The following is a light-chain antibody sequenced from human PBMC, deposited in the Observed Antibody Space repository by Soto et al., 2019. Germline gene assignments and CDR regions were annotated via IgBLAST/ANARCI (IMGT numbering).Light chain of an antibody. CDR3: CSYAGSDLRVV. V-gene: IGLV2-11*01. CDR1: SDNIGDYNS. J-gene: IGLJ2*01. Sequence: QSALTQPRSVSGSPGQSVTVSCTGASDNIGDYNSVSWYQQHPGKPPKLMIYDVTKRSSGVPDRFSGSKSGNTASLTISGLQAEEAADYDCCSYAGSDLRVVFGGGTKLTVL. CDR2: DVT.